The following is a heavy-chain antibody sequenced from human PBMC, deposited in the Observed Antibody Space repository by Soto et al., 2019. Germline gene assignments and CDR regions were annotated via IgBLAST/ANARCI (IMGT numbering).Heavy chain of an antibody. CDR3: ARRGYSSSWYYYYYYGMDV. J-gene: IGHJ6*02. CDR1: GYTFTSYD. Sequence: QVQLVQSGAEVKKPGASVKVSCKASGYTFTSYDINWVRQATGQGLEWMGWMNPNSGNTGYAQKFQCRVTLTRNTSLITAYMELSSLRSEDTAVYYCARRGYSSSWYYYYYYGMDVWCQGTTVTVSS. D-gene: IGHD6-13*01. CDR2: MNPNSGNT. V-gene: IGHV1-8*01.